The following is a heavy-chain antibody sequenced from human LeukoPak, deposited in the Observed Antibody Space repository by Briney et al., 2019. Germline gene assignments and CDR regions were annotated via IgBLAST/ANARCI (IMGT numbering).Heavy chain of an antibody. CDR3: AREVEALLDY. CDR2: ISSSSSYI. CDR1: GFTFSSFW. V-gene: IGHV3-21*01. D-gene: IGHD5-24*01. Sequence: GGSLRLSCAAAGFTFSSFWMSWVRQAPGKGLEWVSSISSSSSYIYYADSVKGRFTISRDNAKNSLYLQMNSLRAEDTAVYYCAREVEALLDYWGRGILVTVSS. J-gene: IGHJ4*02.